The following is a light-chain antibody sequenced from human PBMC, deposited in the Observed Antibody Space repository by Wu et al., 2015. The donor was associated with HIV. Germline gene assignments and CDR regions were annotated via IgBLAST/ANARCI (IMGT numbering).Light chain of an antibody. V-gene: IGKV3-20*01. Sequence: EIVMTQSPATLSVSLGKRATLSCRASQSVSSNLAWYQQKPGQAPRLLIYDTSTRATGIPDRFSGSGSGTDFTLTISRLEPEDFAVYYCQQYGTSSYTFGQGTKLEIK. CDR1: QSVSSN. J-gene: IGKJ2*01. CDR2: DTS. CDR3: QQYGTSSYT.